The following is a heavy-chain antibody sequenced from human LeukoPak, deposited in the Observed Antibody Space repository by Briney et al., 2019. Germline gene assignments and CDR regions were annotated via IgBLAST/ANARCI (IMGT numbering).Heavy chain of an antibody. V-gene: IGHV3-7*03. CDR2: IKQDGSEK. J-gene: IGHJ4*02. D-gene: IGHD1-26*01. CDR1: GFTFSSYW. CDR3: ARDTLHEGATPRRAY. Sequence: GGSLRLSCAASGFTFSSYWMNWVRQAPGKGLEWVANIKQDGSEKYYVDSVKGRFTISRDNAKNSLYLQMNSLRAEDTAVYYCARDTLHEGATPRRAYWGQGTLVTVSS.